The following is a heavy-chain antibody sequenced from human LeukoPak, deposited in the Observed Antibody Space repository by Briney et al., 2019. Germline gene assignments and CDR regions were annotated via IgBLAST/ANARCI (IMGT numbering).Heavy chain of an antibody. J-gene: IGHJ1*01. CDR1: GGVYSFYS. CDR3: ATYRGNTVEYFQY. CDR2: IIPPSRTA. Sequence: SVKVSCKASGGVYSFYSITWVRQAPGQGLEWMGGIIPPSRTANYAQKFQGRVTITKDESTSTTYMELSSLRSEDTADYYCATYRGNTVEYFQYWGQGTLVTVSS. V-gene: IGHV1-69*05. D-gene: IGHD2-2*01.